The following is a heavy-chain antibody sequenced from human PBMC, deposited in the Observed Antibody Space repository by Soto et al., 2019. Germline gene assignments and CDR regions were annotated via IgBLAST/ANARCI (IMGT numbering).Heavy chain of an antibody. V-gene: IGHV3-23*01. CDR3: AKDSRADHIVVVPAAIKDV. CDR2: ISGSGGST. CDR1: GFTVSSKY. J-gene: IGHJ6*04. D-gene: IGHD2-2*02. Sequence: PGGSLRLSCAASGFTVSSKYMTWVRQAPGKGLEWVSAISGSGGSTYYADSVKGRFTISRDNSKNTLYLQMNSLRAEDTAVYYCAKDSRADHIVVVPAAIKDVWGKGTTVTVSS.